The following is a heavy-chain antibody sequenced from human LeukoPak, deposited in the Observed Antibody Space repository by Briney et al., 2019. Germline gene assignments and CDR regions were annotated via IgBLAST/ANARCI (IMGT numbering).Heavy chain of an antibody. Sequence: NPSQTLSLTCAVSGGSISSGGYYWSWIRQPPGKGLEWIGYIYYSGSTNYNPSLKSRVTISVDTSKNQFSLKLSSVTAADTAVYYCAIIAVAGTPDYWGQGTLVTVSS. D-gene: IGHD6-19*01. CDR2: IYYSGST. V-gene: IGHV4-61*08. CDR1: GGSISSGGYY. J-gene: IGHJ4*02. CDR3: AIIAVAGTPDY.